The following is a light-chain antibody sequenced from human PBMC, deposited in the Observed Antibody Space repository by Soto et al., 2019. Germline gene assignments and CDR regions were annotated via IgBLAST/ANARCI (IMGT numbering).Light chain of an antibody. V-gene: IGKV3-15*01. CDR1: QSVSSN. Sequence: EIVMTQSPVILSVSPGETATLSCRASQSVSSNLAWYQQKPGQAPRLLIYGASTRATDIPARFSGSGSGTEFTLTISSLHSEYAAFYYCQHYNNFWTFGQGTKVEIK. CDR3: QHYNNFWT. J-gene: IGKJ1*01. CDR2: GAS.